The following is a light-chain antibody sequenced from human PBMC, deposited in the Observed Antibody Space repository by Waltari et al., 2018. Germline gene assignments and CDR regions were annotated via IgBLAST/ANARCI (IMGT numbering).Light chain of an antibody. CDR3: QSADSSGTKV. Sequence: SPGQTARITCSGDALPKQYAYWYQQKPGQAPVLVIYKDSERPSGIPERFSGSSSGTTVTLTISGVQAEDEADYYCQSADSSGTKVFGGGTKLTVL. J-gene: IGLJ3*02. CDR2: KDS. CDR1: ALPKQY. V-gene: IGLV3-25*03.